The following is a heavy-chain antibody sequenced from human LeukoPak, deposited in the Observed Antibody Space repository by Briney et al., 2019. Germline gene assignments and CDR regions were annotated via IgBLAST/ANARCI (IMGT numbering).Heavy chain of an antibody. J-gene: IGHJ4*02. V-gene: IGHV3-15*01. Sequence: KTGGSLRLSCVGSGFTFSSAWMSWVRQTPGKGLEWVGRIKSKSDGGTTDYAALVKGRFTISRDDSKNTVYLQMNSLETEDTAVYYCSTYAASGVWGQGTLVTVSS. CDR3: STYAASGV. CDR1: GFTFSSAW. D-gene: IGHD2-2*01. CDR2: IKSKSDGGTT.